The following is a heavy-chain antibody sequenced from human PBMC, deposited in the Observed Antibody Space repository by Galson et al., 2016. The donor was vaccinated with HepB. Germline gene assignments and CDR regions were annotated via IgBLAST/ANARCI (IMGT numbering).Heavy chain of an antibody. CDR2: LYYGDNT. V-gene: IGHV4-61*08. CDR3: ARVSRDAFDI. CDR1: GASVTRFDNY. J-gene: IGHJ3*02. Sequence: SETLSLTCMVSGASVTRFDNYWSWIRQPPGKGLERIGYLYYGDNTNYSPSLRGRVTISVDTSDNQASVTSFSLTLTSVTAADTAVDYCARVSRDAFDIWGQGTLVAVSS.